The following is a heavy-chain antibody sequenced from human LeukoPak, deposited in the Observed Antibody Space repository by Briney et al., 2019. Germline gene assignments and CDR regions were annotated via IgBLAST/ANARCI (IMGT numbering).Heavy chain of an antibody. J-gene: IGHJ4*02. Sequence: GGSLRLSCAASGFTFRSYAMQWVRQAPGKGLEWVSYITYNSGTIFYADSVKGRFTISRDNAKDSLYLQMSSLRDEDTAVYYCARDSGYSYADDYWGQGTLVTAAS. V-gene: IGHV3-48*02. CDR2: ITYNSGTI. D-gene: IGHD5-18*01. CDR3: ARDSGYSYADDY. CDR1: GFTFRSYA.